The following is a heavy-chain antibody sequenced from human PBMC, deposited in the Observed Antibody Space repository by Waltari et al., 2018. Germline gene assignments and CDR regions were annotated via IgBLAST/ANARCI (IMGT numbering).Heavy chain of an antibody. Sequence: EVYLVESGGGLVKPGGSLRLSCVASGFTSIDYGMHLIRQPPGKGLEWVSGIYGNGGRLDYLDSVRGRFTISRDDAKNSLYLQMNSLRVEDTALYFCIKETNAGGLDYWGQGTLVTVSS. J-gene: IGHJ4*02. V-gene: IGHV3-9*02. CDR1: GFTSIDYG. CDR3: IKETNAGGLDY. CDR2: IYGNGGRL. D-gene: IGHD1-7*01.